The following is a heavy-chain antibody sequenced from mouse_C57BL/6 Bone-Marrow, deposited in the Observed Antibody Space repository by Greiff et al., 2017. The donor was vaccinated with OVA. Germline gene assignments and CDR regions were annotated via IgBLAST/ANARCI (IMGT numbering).Heavy chain of an antibody. D-gene: IGHD2-1*01. CDR1: GYTFTSYT. CDR3: AREGSLPYYYAMDY. V-gene: IGHV1-4*01. Sequence: QVHVKQSGAELARPGASVKMSCKASGYTFTSYTMHWVKQRPGQGLEWIGYINPSSGYTKYNQKFKDKATLTADKSSSTAYMQLSSLTSEDSAVYYCAREGSLPYYYAMDYWGQGTSVTVSS. J-gene: IGHJ4*01. CDR2: INPSSGYT.